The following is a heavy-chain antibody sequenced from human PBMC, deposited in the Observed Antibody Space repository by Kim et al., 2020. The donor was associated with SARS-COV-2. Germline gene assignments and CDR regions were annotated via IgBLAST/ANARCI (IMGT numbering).Heavy chain of an antibody. V-gene: IGHV1-2*02. CDR2: INPNSGGT. J-gene: IGHJ4*02. CDR3: ARVATMTTVTGDFDY. CDR1: GYTFTGYY. Sequence: ASVKVSCKASGYTFTGYYMHWVRQAPGQGLEWMGWINPNSGGTNYAQKFQGRVTMTRDTSINTAYMELSRLRSDDTAVYYCARVATMTTVTGDFDYWGQGTLVTVSS. D-gene: IGHD4-17*01.